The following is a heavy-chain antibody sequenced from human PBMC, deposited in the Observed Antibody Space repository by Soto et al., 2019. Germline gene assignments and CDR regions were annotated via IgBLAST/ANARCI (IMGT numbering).Heavy chain of an antibody. D-gene: IGHD4-4*01. CDR1: GFSFKNHV. CDR2: ISNSDDVG. Sequence: EVQLLESGGGLKHPGGSLRLSCSASGFSFKNHVMNWVRQAPGKGLEWVSSISNSDDVGFYADSVRGRFSVSRDISANTLYLEMIYLRVEDTAIYYCAKTVRATKLEDYWGQGTLVTVSS. J-gene: IGHJ4*02. CDR3: AKTVRATKLEDY. V-gene: IGHV3-23*01.